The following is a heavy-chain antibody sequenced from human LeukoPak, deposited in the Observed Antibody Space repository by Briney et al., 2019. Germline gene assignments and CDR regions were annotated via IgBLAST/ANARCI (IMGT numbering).Heavy chain of an antibody. V-gene: IGHV4-59*01. D-gene: IGHD6-19*01. J-gene: IGHJ4*02. CDR2: IYYSGST. CDR1: GDSISSYY. Sequence: PSETLSLTCTVSGDSISSYYWSWIRQPPGRGLEWIAYIYYSGSTNYNPSLKSRVTISVDTSKSQFSLKLTSVTAADTAVHYCARADSGWSFDYWGQGTLVTVSS. CDR3: ARADSGWSFDY.